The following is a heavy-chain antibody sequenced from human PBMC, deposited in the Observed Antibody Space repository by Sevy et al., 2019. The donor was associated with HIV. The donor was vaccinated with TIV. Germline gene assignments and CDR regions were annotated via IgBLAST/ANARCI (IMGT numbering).Heavy chain of an antibody. V-gene: IGHV4-59*01. CDR3: ARDLAAVADYYYYGMDV. J-gene: IGHJ6*02. CDR2: IYYRGST. Sequence: SETLSLTCTVSGGSISSYYWSWIRQPPGKGLEWIGYIYYRGSTNYNPSLKSRVTISVDTSKNQFSLKLSSVTAADTAVYYCARDLAAVADYYYYGMDVWGQGTTVTVSS. D-gene: IGHD6-25*01. CDR1: GGSISSYY.